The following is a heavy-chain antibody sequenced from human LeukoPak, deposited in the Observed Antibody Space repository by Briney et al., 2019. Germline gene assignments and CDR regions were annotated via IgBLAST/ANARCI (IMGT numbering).Heavy chain of an antibody. J-gene: IGHJ4*02. V-gene: IGHV3-30*03. CDR3: ASHDTAVAGPLDY. Sequence: GGSLRLSCAASGFTFTHYGMHWVRQSPGKGLEWVAFISSDGTNTYYIDSVKGRFTISRDNSKNTLYLQMNSLRAEDTAVYYCASHDTAVAGPLDYWGQGTLVTVSS. CDR2: ISSDGTNT. CDR1: GFTFTHYG. D-gene: IGHD6-19*01.